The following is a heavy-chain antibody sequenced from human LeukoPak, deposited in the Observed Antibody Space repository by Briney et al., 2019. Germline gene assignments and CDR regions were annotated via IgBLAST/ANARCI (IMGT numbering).Heavy chain of an antibody. Sequence: SETLSLTCAVYSGSFSGYYWSWIRQPPGKGLEWIGEINHSGSTNYNPSLKSRVTISVDTSKNQSSLKLSSVTAADTAVYYCARSSSGWHFDYWGQGTLVTVSS. V-gene: IGHV4-34*01. CDR3: ARSSSGWHFDY. D-gene: IGHD6-19*01. CDR2: INHSGST. J-gene: IGHJ4*02. CDR1: SGSFSGYY.